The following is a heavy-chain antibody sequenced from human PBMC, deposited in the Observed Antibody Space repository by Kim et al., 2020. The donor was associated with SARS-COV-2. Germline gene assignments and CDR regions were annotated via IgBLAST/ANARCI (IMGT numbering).Heavy chain of an antibody. J-gene: IGHJ6*02. CDR2: ISAYNGNT. CDR3: ARLVPAAPYYYYYYGMDV. Sequence: ASVKVSCKASGYTFTSYGISWVRQAPGQGLEWMGWISAYNGNTNYAQKLQGRVTMTTDTSTSTAYMELRSLRSDDTAVYYCARLVPAAPYYYYYYGMDVWGQGTTVTVSS. CDR1: GYTFTSYG. V-gene: IGHV1-18*01. D-gene: IGHD2-2*01.